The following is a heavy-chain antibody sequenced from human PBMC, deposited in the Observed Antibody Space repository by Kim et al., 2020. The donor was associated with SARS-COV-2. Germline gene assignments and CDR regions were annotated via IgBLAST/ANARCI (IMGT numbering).Heavy chain of an antibody. CDR2: ISYEGSKK. J-gene: IGHJ6*02. CDR3: AKDISFFMITFGGELGGVDV. D-gene: IGHD3-16*01. CDR1: GFSFNNFG. V-gene: IGHV3-30*18. Sequence: GGSLRLSCAASGFSFNNFGMHWVRQAPGKGLEWVALISYEGSKKYYADSLKGRFTISRDSSKNTLYLQMNRLRAEDTAVYFCAKDISFFMITFGGELGGVDVWGQGTTVTVSS.